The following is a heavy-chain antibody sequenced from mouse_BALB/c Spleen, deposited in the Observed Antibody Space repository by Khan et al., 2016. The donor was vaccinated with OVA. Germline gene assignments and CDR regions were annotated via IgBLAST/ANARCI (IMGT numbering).Heavy chain of an antibody. D-gene: IGHD2-14*01. V-gene: IGHV2-2*01. Sequence: QVQLQQSGPGLVQPSQSLSITCTVSGFSLTTYGVHCVRQSPGKGLELLGLIWSGGHTDYNAAFISRLSITKDNSKSQVFFKMNVLQADETAMYFCVRNSYRYDFTCRGQGTIVTVS. J-gene: IGHJ3*01. CDR3: VRNSYRYDFTC. CDR2: IWSGGHT. CDR1: GFSLTTYG.